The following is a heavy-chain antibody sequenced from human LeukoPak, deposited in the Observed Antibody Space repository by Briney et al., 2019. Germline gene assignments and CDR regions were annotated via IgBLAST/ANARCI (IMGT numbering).Heavy chain of an antibody. CDR2: ISGSGGST. Sequence: GGSLRLSCAASGFTFSSYVMSWVRQAPGKGLEWVSAISGSGGSTYFADSVKGRFTISRDNSKNTLYLQMNSLRAEDTAVYYCAPTGGNFPYYFDYWGQETLVTVSS. CDR3: APTGGNFPYYFDY. V-gene: IGHV3-23*01. CDR1: GFTFSSYV. D-gene: IGHD4-23*01. J-gene: IGHJ4*02.